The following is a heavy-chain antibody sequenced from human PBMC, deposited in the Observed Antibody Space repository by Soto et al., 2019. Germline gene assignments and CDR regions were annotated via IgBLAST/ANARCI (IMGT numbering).Heavy chain of an antibody. V-gene: IGHV3-64D*08. CDR2: ISSEGGTT. D-gene: IGHD3-22*01. CDR1: GFIFSSFA. J-gene: IGHJ4*02. CDR3: RSSYSLGN. Sequence: GGSLRLSCSASGFIFSSFAMHWVRQAPGKGLEYVSGISSEGGTTNYADSVKGRFTISRDNSRSTVYLQMTGLRTEDTAVYYCRSSYSLGNWGQGTLVTVSS.